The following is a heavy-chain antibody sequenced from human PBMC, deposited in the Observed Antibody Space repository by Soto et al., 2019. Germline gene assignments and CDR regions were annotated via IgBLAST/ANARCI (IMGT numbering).Heavy chain of an antibody. Sequence: QVQLVESGGGVVQPGRSLRLSCAASGFTFSSYAMHWVRQAPGKGLEWVAVISYDGSNKYYADSVKGRFTISRDNSKNTLYLQMTSLRAEDTAVYYCARGSSTMQQPHDYWGQGTLVTVSS. CDR1: GFTFSSYA. D-gene: IGHD2-2*01. V-gene: IGHV3-30-3*01. CDR3: ARGSSTMQQPHDY. CDR2: ISYDGSNK. J-gene: IGHJ4*02.